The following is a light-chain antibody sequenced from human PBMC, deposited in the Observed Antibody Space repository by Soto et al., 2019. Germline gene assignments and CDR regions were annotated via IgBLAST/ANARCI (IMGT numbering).Light chain of an antibody. V-gene: IGKV1-5*01. CDR1: QSISTW. Sequence: DIRMAQSPSTLSASVGDRVTITCRASQSISTWLAWYQQKPGKALKLLIYDASTLRSGVPSRFSGSGSGTEFTLTISSLQPDDFATYYCQQYSSYSWMFGQGTKVEF. CDR2: DAS. J-gene: IGKJ1*01. CDR3: QQYSSYSWM.